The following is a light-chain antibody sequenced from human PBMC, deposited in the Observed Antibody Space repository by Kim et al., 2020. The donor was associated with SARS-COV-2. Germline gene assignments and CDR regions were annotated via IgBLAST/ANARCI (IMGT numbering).Light chain of an antibody. CDR3: QQYDNFPRLT. Sequence: DIQMTQSPSSLSASVGDRVTITCRASQDISNYLNWYQQIPGKAPKLLIYDASNLETGVPSRFSGSGSGTDFTFTISSLQPEDIATYSCQQYDNFPRLTFGGGTKVDIK. CDR2: DAS. CDR1: QDISNY. J-gene: IGKJ4*01. V-gene: IGKV1-33*01.